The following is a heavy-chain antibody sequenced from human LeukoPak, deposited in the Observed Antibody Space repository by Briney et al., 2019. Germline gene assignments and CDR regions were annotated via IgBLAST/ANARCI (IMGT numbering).Heavy chain of an antibody. J-gene: IGHJ4*02. V-gene: IGHV4-30-2*01. CDR1: GGSISSGGYY. CDR2: IYHSGST. CDR3: ASLSPFDY. Sequence: SETLSLTCTVSGGSISSGGYYWSWIRQPPGKGLEWIGYIYHSGSTYYNPSLKSRVAISVDRSKNQFSLKLSSVTAADTAVYYCASLSPFDYWGQGTLVTVSS.